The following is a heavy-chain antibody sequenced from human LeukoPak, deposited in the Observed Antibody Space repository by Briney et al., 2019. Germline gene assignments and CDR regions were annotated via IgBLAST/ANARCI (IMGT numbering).Heavy chain of an antibody. Sequence: PGESLKISCKGSGYSFTSYWIGWVRQMPGKGLEWMGIIYPGDSDTRYSPSFQGQVTISADKSISTAYLQWSSLKASDTAMYYCARPQHDILTGYDAFDIWGQGTMVTVSS. CDR3: ARPQHDILTGYDAFDI. J-gene: IGHJ3*02. D-gene: IGHD3-9*01. CDR2: IYPGDSDT. V-gene: IGHV5-51*01. CDR1: GYSFTSYW.